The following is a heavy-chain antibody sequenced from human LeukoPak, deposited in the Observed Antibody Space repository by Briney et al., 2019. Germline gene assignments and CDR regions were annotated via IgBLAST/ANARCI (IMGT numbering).Heavy chain of an antibody. CDR1: GYTFTNYG. CDR2: ISAHNGNT. CDR3: AREQYYYGSGTYDDY. Sequence: RWASVKVSCTASGYTFTNYGISWVRQAPGQGLEWMGWISAHNGNTNYAQNLQGRVTMTTDTSTTTAYMELRSLRSDDTAVYYCAREQYYYGSGTYDDYWGQGTLVTVSS. D-gene: IGHD3-10*01. J-gene: IGHJ4*02. V-gene: IGHV1-18*01.